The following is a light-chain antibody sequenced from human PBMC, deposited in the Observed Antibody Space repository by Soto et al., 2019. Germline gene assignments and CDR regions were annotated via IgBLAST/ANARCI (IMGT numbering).Light chain of an antibody. CDR2: DAS. V-gene: IGKV1-5*01. Sequence: DIQMTQSPSTLSASVGDRVTITCRASQSIRSSLAWYQQKPGTAPNLLIYDASTLESGVPSRFSGGGSGTEFTLTISSLQPADFSTYYCQHYNSYPLTFGGGTKVEIK. CDR1: QSIRSS. CDR3: QHYNSYPLT. J-gene: IGKJ4*01.